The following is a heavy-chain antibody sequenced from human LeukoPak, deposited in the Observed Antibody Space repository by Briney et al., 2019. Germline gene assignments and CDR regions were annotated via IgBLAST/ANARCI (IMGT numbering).Heavy chain of an antibody. J-gene: IGHJ3*02. CDR2: INPDDKST. D-gene: IGHD4-23*01. CDR1: GFTFSKFW. CDR3: LTIVETPIDAFDI. Sequence: GGSLRLSCAASGFTFSKFWLHWVRQPPGRGLVWLARINPDDKSTSYADSVKGRFTISIDDAKETLFLQMNSLTAEDTAVYYCLTIVETPIDAFDIWGQGAMVTVSS. V-gene: IGHV3-74*01.